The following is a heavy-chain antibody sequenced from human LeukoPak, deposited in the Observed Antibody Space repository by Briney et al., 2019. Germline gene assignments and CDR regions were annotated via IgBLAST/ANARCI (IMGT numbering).Heavy chain of an antibody. V-gene: IGHV3-23*01. J-gene: IGHJ4*02. CDR2: ISGSGGSK. Sequence: PGGSLRLSCAASGFTFSSYAMSWVRQAPGKGLEWVSAISGSGGSKYYADSVKGRFTISRDNSKNTLYLQMNSLRAEDTAVYYCADDFWSGYYGDYWGQGTLVTVSS. D-gene: IGHD3-3*01. CDR3: ADDFWSGYYGDY. CDR1: GFTFSSYA.